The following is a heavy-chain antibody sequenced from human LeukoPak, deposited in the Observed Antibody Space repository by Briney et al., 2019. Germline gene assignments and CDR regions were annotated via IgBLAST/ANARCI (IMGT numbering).Heavy chain of an antibody. CDR1: GFTFSSYS. J-gene: IGHJ5*02. D-gene: IGHD4-17*01. V-gene: IGHV3-48*01. Sequence: GGSLRLSCAASGFTFSSYSMNWVRQAPGKGLEWVSYISSSSSTIYYADSVKGRFTISRDNAKNSLYLQMNSLRAEDTAVYYCAGVYGDNWFDPWGQGTLVTVSS. CDR3: AGVYGDNWFDP. CDR2: ISSSSSTI.